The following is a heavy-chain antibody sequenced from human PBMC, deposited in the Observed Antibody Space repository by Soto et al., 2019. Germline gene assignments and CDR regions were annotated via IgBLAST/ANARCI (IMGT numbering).Heavy chain of an antibody. CDR2: ISSSGATI. CDR1: GFTFSDYY. V-gene: IGHV3-11*01. CDR3: ARDRDCTRTACLSSAFDH. Sequence: QVQLVESGGGLVKPGGSLRLSCAASGFTFSDYYMNWIRQAPGKGLEWVAYISSSGATIYYADSVKGRFTISRDNARNTLSLQMTKRRAEDTAVYYCARDRDCTRTACLSSAFDHWGQGTLITVSS. D-gene: IGHD2-2*01. J-gene: IGHJ5*02.